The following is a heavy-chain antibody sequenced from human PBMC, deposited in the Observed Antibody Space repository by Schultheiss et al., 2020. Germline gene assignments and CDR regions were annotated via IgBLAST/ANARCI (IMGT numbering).Heavy chain of an antibody. CDR1: GFTFSSYW. CDR3: ARQDYGYGHFDY. J-gene: IGHJ4*02. CDR2: ISGSGGST. V-gene: IGHV3-23*01. Sequence: GGSLRLSCAASGFTFSSYWMHWVRQVPGKGLEWVSAISGSGGSTYYADSVKGRFTISRDNSKNTLYLQMNSLRAEDTAVYYCARQDYGYGHFDYWGQRTLVTVSS. D-gene: IGHD5-18*01.